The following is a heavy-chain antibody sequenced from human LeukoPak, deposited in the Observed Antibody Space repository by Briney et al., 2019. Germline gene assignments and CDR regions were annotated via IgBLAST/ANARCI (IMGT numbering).Heavy chain of an antibody. J-gene: IGHJ4*02. D-gene: IGHD3-9*01. CDR1: GFTFSSYS. CDR2: ISSSSSTI. CDR3: ARDHPYYDILTGLLDI. Sequence: GGSLRLSCAASGFTFSSYSMNWVRQAPGKGLEWVSYISSSSSTIYYADSVKGRFTISRDNAKNSLYLQMISLRDEDTAVYYCARDHPYYDILTGLLDIWGQGTLVTVSS. V-gene: IGHV3-48*02.